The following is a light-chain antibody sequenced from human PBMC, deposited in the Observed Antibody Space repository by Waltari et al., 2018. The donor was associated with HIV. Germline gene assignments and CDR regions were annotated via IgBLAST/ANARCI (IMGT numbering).Light chain of an antibody. CDR1: SRDVGGFNF. V-gene: IGLV2-23*02. CDR3: CSYAGSSTSVV. Sequence: QPPLTQPASVPAPAGHTITIPSTGTSRDVGGFNFAPWYQHHPGKAPKLMIYEVNKRPSGVSNRFSGSKAGNTASLTISGLQAEDEADYYCCSYAGSSTSVVFGGGTKLTVL. CDR2: EVN. J-gene: IGLJ2*01.